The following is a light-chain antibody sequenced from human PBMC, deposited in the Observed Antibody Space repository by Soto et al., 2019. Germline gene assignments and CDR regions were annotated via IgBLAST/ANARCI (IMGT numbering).Light chain of an antibody. Sequence: EIVMTQSPATLSVSPGERVTLSCGASQSVRSSLAWYQQKPGQAPRLLIYGASTRATGIPARFSGSWSGTEFTLTISSLQSEDFAIYYCQQYNSWPPITLGQETRLEI. CDR1: QSVRSS. V-gene: IGKV3-15*01. CDR2: GAS. CDR3: QQYNSWPPIT. J-gene: IGKJ5*01.